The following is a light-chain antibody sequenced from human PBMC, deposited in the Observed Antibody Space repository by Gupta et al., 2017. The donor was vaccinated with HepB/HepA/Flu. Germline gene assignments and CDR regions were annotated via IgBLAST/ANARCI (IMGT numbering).Light chain of an antibody. CDR3: KQHYSTPIT. V-gene: IGKV4-1*01. J-gene: IGKJ5*01. CDR1: QSVLYSSNNKNY. Sequence: DIVMTQSPDYLAMSLGEMATINCKSSQSVLYSSNNKNYLAWYQQKPGQPPKLLIYWASTRESGVPDRFSGSGSGTDFTLTISSLQAEDVAVYYCKQHYSTPITFGQGTRLEIK. CDR2: WAS.